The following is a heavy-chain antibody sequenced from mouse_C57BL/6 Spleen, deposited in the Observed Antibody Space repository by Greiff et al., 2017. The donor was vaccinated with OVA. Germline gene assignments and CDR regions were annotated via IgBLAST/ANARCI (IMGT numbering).Heavy chain of an antibody. CDR2: INPNNGGT. D-gene: IGHD1-1*01. V-gene: IGHV1-26*01. CDR1: GYTFTDYY. CDR3: ARSSGSSLYYFDY. Sequence: EVQLQQSGPELVKPGASVKISCKASGYTFTDYYMNWVKQSHGKSLEWIGDINPNNGGTSYNQKFKGKATLTVDKSSSTAYMELRSLTSEDSAVYYCARSSGSSLYYFDYWGQGTTLTVSS. J-gene: IGHJ2*01.